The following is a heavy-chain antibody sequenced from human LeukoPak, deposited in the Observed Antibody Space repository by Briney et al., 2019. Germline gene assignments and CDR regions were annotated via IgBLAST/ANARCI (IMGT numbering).Heavy chain of an antibody. V-gene: IGHV4-34*01. Sequence: SETLSLACAVYGGSFSGYYWSWIRQPPGKGLEWIGEINHSGSTNYNPSLKSRVTISVDTSKNQFSLKLSSVTAADTAVYYCARGAPNGGHRDFSFDYWGQGTLVTVSS. CDR1: GGSFSGYY. CDR2: INHSGST. D-gene: IGHD4-23*01. CDR3: ARGAPNGGHRDFSFDY. J-gene: IGHJ4*02.